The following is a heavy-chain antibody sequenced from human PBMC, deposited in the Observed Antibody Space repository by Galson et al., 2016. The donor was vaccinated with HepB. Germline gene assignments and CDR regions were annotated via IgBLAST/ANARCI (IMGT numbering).Heavy chain of an antibody. CDR2: ITGSGGNT. J-gene: IGHJ1*01. CDR1: GFSFSSYA. Sequence: SLRLSCAASGFSFSSYAMSWACQAPGKGLEWVSTITGSGGNTYYADSVKGRLNISRDNSKNTLYLQMNSLRAEDTAIYYCAKVGTTVLTPGKYRLEYFQLWGQGTLVTVSS. CDR3: AKVGTTVLTPGKYRLEYFQL. V-gene: IGHV3-23*01. D-gene: IGHD4-23*01.